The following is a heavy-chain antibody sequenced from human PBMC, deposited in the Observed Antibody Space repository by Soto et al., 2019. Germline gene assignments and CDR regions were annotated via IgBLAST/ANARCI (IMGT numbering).Heavy chain of an antibody. J-gene: IGHJ3*02. D-gene: IGHD3-22*01. CDR1: GFTFSSYS. CDR3: ARDLGPYYYDSSGYWYPDAFDI. CDR2: ISSSSSYI. Sequence: GGSLRLSCAASGFTFSSYSMNWVRQAPGKGLEWVSSISSSSSYIYYADSVKGRFTISRDNAKNSLYLQMNSLRAEDTAVYYCARDLGPYYYDSSGYWYPDAFDIWGQGTMVTVSS. V-gene: IGHV3-21*01.